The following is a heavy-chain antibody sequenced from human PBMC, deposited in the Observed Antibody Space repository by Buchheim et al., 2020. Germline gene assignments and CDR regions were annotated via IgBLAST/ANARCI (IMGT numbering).Heavy chain of an antibody. CDR2: TSRGDSSI. CDR1: GFTFSSYE. V-gene: IGHV3-48*03. Sequence: EVQLVESGGGLVQPGGSLRLSCAASGFTFSSYEMSWVRQAPGKGLEWVSYTSRGDSSIYYADSVKGRFTISRDNAKNSLYLQMNSLRAEDTAVYYCARGNLGTGWFDPWGQGTL. J-gene: IGHJ5*02. CDR3: ARGNLGTGWFDP. D-gene: IGHD3/OR15-3a*01.